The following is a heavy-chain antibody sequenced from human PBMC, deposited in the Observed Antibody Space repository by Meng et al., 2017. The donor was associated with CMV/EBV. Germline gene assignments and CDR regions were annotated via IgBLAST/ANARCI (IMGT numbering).Heavy chain of an antibody. V-gene: IGHV3-74*01. CDR3: ARDVLSYSLYGMDV. D-gene: IGHD2-8*01. CDR2: INSDGSST. J-gene: IGHJ6*02. CDR1: GFTFSSYG. Sequence: GESLKISGAASGFTFSSYGMHWVRQAPGKGLVWVSRINSDGSSTSYADSVKGRFTISRDNAKNTLYLQLNSLRAEDTAVYYCARDVLSYSLYGMDVWGQGTTVTVSS.